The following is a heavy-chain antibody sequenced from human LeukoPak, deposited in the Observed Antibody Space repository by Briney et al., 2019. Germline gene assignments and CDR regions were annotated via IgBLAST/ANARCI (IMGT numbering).Heavy chain of an antibody. CDR3: AREDPPGSTWFDY. V-gene: IGHV3-64*01. CDR1: GFTFSAFS. J-gene: IGHJ4*02. CDR2: ISSDGGST. D-gene: IGHD6-13*01. Sequence: GGSLRLSCVASGFTFSAFSMHWVRQAPGKGLESVSAISSDGGSTYYANSVRGRFTVSRDNSKNTLYLQMGSLRVEDMAVYYCAREDPPGSTWFDYWGQGTLVAVSS.